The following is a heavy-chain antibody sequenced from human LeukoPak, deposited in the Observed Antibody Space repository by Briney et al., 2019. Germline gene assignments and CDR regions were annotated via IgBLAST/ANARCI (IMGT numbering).Heavy chain of an antibody. D-gene: IGHD3-10*01. Sequence: SVKVSCKASGGTFSSYAISWVRQAPGQGLEWMGGIIPIFGTANYAQKFQGRVTITADESTSTAYMELSSLRSEDTAVYYCAREGSITMVRGDYYMDVWGKGTTVTISS. CDR3: AREGSITMVRGDYYMDV. V-gene: IGHV1-69*13. CDR1: GGTFSSYA. CDR2: IIPIFGTA. J-gene: IGHJ6*03.